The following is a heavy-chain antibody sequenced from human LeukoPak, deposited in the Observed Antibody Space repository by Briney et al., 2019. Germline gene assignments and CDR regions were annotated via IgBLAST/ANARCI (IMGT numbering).Heavy chain of an antibody. CDR2: IYYTGST. CDR1: GGSISNYY. CDR3: ARWGSIAVARFDY. V-gene: IGHV4-59*01. Sequence: SETLSLTCTVSGGSISNYYWSWIRQPPGKGLERIGYIYYTGSTNYNPSLTSRVNISVDTSKNQFSLNLTSVTAADTAVYYCARWGSIAVARFDYWGQGTLVTVSS. D-gene: IGHD6-6*01. J-gene: IGHJ4*02.